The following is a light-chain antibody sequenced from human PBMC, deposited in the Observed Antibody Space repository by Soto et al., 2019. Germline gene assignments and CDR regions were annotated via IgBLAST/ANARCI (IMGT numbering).Light chain of an antibody. J-gene: IGKJ1*01. CDR3: QQRSNWPWT. CDR1: QRVSSF. V-gene: IGKV3-11*01. CDR2: DAS. Sequence: EIMLTQSPATLSFSPGERATLSCRASQRVSSFLAWYQQKPGQAPRLLIYDASNRATGTPARFSGSGSGTDFTLTISSREPEDFAVYYCQQRSNWPWTFGQGTKVEIK.